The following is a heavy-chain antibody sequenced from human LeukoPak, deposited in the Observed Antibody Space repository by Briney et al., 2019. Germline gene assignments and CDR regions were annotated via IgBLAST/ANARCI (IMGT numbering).Heavy chain of an antibody. V-gene: IGHV1-24*01. CDR2: FDPEDGET. J-gene: IGHJ4*02. CDR1: GYTLTELS. CDR3: ATVGTPYYYDSSGYYGLDY. D-gene: IGHD3-22*01. Sequence: ASVKVSCKVSGYTLTELSMHWMRQAPGKGLEWMGGFDPEDGETIYAQKFQGRVTMTEDTSTDTAYMELSSLRSEDTAVYYCATVGTPYYYDSSGYYGLDYWGQGTLVTVSS.